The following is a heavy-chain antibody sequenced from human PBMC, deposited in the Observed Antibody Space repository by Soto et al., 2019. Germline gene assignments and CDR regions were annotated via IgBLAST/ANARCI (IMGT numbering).Heavy chain of an antibody. CDR2: IWFDGSNK. Sequence: QGELVESGGGVVQPGRALRLSCAASGFTFSSYDMHWVRQAPGKGLEWVAVIWFDGSNKNYPGSVKGRFTVSRDNSKNTLYLQMDSLRVEDTAVYYCAREGTSSYCGRGCSYDAFDIWGQGTMVTVSS. CDR1: GFTFSSYD. D-gene: IGHD2-21*02. V-gene: IGHV3-33*01. J-gene: IGHJ3*02. CDR3: AREGTSSYCGRGCSYDAFDI.